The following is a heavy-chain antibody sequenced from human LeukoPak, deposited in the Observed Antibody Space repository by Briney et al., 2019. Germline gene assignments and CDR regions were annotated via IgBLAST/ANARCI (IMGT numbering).Heavy chain of an antibody. CDR2: INPNSGGT. D-gene: IGHD3-10*01. CDR1: GYTFTDYY. J-gene: IGHJ5*02. V-gene: IGHV1-2*02. CDR3: ARALLDYGSGKNWFDP. Sequence: ASVKISCKASGYTFTDYYMHWVRQAPGQGLEWMGWINPNSGGTNYAQKFQGRVTMTRDTSISTAYMELSRLRSDDTAVYYCARALLDYGSGKNWFDPWGQGTLVTVSS.